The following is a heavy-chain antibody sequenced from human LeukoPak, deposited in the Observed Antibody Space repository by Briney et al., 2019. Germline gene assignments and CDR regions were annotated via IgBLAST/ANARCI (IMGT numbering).Heavy chain of an antibody. D-gene: IGHD3-10*01. CDR3: ARSYGSGSYDDGFYY. CDR1: GYSFTSYW. J-gene: IGHJ4*02. V-gene: IGHV5-51*01. Sequence: GESLKISCKGSGYSFTSYWIGWVRQMPGKGLEWMGIIYPGDSDTRYSPSFQGQVTISADKSISTAYLQWSSLKASDTAMYYCARSYGSGSYDDGFYYWGQGTLVTVSS. CDR2: IYPGDSDT.